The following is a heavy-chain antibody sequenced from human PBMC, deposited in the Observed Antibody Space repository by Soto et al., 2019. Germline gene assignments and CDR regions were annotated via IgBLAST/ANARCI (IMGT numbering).Heavy chain of an antibody. Sequence: EVQLVESGGGLVQPGRSLRLSCAASGFTFDDYAMHWVRQAPGKGLEWVSGISWNSGSIGYADSVKGRLTISRDNAKNSLYLQMNSLRAEDTALYYCAKYRTPMVQGVRGYFDSWGQGTLVTVSS. J-gene: IGHJ4*02. V-gene: IGHV3-9*01. CDR3: AKYRTPMVQGVRGYFDS. CDR2: ISWNSGSI. CDR1: GFTFDDYA. D-gene: IGHD3-10*01.